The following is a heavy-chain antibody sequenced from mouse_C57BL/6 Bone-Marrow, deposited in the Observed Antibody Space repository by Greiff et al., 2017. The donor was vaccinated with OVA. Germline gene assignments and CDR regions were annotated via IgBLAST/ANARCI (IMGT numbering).Heavy chain of an antibody. Sequence: QVQLQQSGAELVKPGASVKISCKASGYAFSSYWMNWVKQRPGQGLEWIGQIYPGDGDTNYNGKFKGKATLTADKSSSTAYMQLSSLTSEDSAVYFCAREYYGSSFDYWGQGTTLTVSS. D-gene: IGHD1-1*01. CDR3: AREYYGSSFDY. J-gene: IGHJ2*01. CDR2: IYPGDGDT. V-gene: IGHV1-80*01. CDR1: GYAFSSYW.